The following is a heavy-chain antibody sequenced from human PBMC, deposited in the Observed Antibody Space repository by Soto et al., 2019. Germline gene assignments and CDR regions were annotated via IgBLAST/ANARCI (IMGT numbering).Heavy chain of an antibody. D-gene: IGHD6-13*01. CDR3: ARGKPIVLAAAAIDY. Sequence: ASVKVSCKASGYTFTGYYMHWVRQAPGQGLEWMGWINPNSGGTNYAQKFQGWVTMTRDTSISTAYMELSRLRSDDTAVYYCARGKPIVLAAAAIDYWGQGTLVTVSS. V-gene: IGHV1-2*04. CDR1: GYTFTGYY. J-gene: IGHJ4*02. CDR2: INPNSGGT.